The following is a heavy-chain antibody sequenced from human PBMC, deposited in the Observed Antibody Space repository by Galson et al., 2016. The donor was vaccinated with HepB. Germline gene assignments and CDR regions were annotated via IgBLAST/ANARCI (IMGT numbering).Heavy chain of an antibody. Sequence: SLRLSCAASGFIFSSYWIHWVRQAPGKGLVWVSRISSDGSRTHYADSVKGRFTISRDNAKNTVYLQMSSLRAEDTAVYYCARDSSWFRGFDYWGQGTLVTVSS. D-gene: IGHD6-13*01. CDR3: ARDSSWFRGFDY. CDR1: GFIFSSYW. V-gene: IGHV3-74*01. CDR2: ISSDGSRT. J-gene: IGHJ4*02.